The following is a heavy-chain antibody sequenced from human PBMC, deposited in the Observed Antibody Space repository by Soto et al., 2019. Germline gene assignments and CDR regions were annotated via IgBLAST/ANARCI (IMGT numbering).Heavy chain of an antibody. CDR1: GFIFSDNY. J-gene: IGHJ3*02. V-gene: IGHV3-11*05. CDR2: ISGSGIDT. Sequence: QVQLVESGGGLVKPGGSLRLSCAASGFIFSDNYASWIRQAPGKGLEWLSYISGSGIDTNYADSVKGRFTISRDNAENSLYLQMNSLRAEDTAVYYCASGQQIRMADIWGQGTMVTVSS. D-gene: IGHD6-13*01. CDR3: ASGQQIRMADI.